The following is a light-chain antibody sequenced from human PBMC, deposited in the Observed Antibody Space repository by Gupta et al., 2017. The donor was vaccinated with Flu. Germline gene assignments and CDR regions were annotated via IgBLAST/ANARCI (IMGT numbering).Light chain of an antibody. J-gene: IGLJ2*01. V-gene: IGLV2-14*01. Sequence: SITISCTGTSSDVGRYNFVSWFQQHPGKAPKVMIYEVTHRPSGVSDRFSGSKSGNTASLTISGLQAEDEGDYYCSSYTSNNTVLFGGGTKLTVL. CDR1: SSDVGRYNF. CDR3: SSYTSNNTVL. CDR2: EVT.